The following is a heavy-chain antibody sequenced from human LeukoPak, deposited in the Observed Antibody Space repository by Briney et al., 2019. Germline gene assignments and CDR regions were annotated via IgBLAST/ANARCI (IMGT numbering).Heavy chain of an antibody. CDR1: GLTFSSYS. CDR3: ARDGHSSGWTFDY. CDR2: ISSSSSYI. V-gene: IGHV3-21*01. J-gene: IGHJ4*02. Sequence: GGSLRLSCAASGLTFSSYSMNWVRQAPGKGLEWVSSISSSSSYIYYADSVKGRFTISRDNAKNSLYLQMNSLRAEDTAVYYCARDGHSSGWTFDYWGQGTLVTVSS. D-gene: IGHD6-19*01.